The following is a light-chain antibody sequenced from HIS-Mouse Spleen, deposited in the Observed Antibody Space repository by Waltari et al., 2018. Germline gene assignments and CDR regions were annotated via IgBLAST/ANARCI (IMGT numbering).Light chain of an antibody. CDR3: QSYDSSLSGYV. V-gene: IGLV1-40*01. CDR2: GNS. J-gene: IGLJ1*01. CDR1: SPNIGEGYD. Sequence: QSVLTPPPSVSGAPGQRVTIPCTGSSPNIGEGYDVHWYQQLPVPAPKLLIYGNSNRPSGVPDRFSGSKSGTSASLAITGLQAEDEADYYCQSYDSSLSGYVFGTGTKVTVL.